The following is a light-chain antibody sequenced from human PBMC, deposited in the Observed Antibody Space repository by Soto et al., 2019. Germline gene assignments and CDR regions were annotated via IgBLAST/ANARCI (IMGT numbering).Light chain of an antibody. J-gene: IGKJ4*01. CDR1: QSVSNY. CDR3: QHRVNGPT. V-gene: IGKV3-11*01. CDR2: DVS. Sequence: EIVLTQSPATLSLSPGERATLSCRAGQSVSNYLGWYQQKSGQAPRLLISDVSNRATGIPDRFSGSGSETDFTLTISSLEPEDFAVYYCQHRVNGPTFGGGTKVEIK.